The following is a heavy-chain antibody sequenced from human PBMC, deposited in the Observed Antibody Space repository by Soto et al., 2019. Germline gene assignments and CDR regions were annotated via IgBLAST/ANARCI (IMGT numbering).Heavy chain of an antibody. D-gene: IGHD4-17*01. CDR3: ARGGDYVRGDYFDY. CDR1: GGSISSGGYY. V-gene: IGHV4-31*03. CDR2: IYYSGST. Sequence: QVQLQESGPGLVKPSQTLSLTCTVSGGSISSGGYYWSWIRQHPGKGLEWIGYIYYSGSTYYNPSLQSRVTISVDTSKNQFSLKLSSVTAAYTAVYYCARGGDYVRGDYFDYWGQGTLVTVSS. J-gene: IGHJ4*02.